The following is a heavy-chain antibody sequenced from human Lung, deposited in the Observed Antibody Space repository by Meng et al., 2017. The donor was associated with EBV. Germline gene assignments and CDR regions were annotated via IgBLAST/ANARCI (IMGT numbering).Heavy chain of an antibody. V-gene: IGHV3-15*01. CDR3: TRWSYGGTAY. CDR2: IKSKTDGGTT. Sequence: QVVESGGNGVRPGGSLRLSCAASGFNFEGYGMAWVRQAPGKGLEWVGRIKSKTDGGTTDYAAPVKGRFTISRDDSKNTLYLQMNSLKTEDTAVYYCTRWSYGGTAYWGQGTLVTVSS. J-gene: IGHJ4*02. CDR1: GFNFEGYG. D-gene: IGHD4-23*01.